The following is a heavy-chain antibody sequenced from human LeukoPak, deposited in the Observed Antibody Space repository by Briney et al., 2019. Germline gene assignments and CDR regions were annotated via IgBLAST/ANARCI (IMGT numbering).Heavy chain of an antibody. V-gene: IGHV3-23*01. D-gene: IGHD4-17*01. CDR2: ISGRRGHT. Sequence: SGGSLRLSCAAPGFTFSSYAMSWVRQAPGEGLEWVSAISGRRGHTFHGDSVEGRFPITRDNSKNTLYLQMNMQRREDTAVYYCAKDLPVTTVNPQWFDPWGQGTLVTVSS. CDR1: GFTFSSYA. J-gene: IGHJ5*02. CDR3: AKDLPVTTVNPQWFDP.